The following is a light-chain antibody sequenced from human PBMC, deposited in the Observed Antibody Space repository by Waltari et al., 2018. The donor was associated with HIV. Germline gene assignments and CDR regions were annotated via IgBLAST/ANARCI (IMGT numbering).Light chain of an antibody. Sequence: QSALTQPRSVSGSPGQSVTISCTGTSSDVGGFNFVSWYQQPPGKAPKPMIYDVTKRPSGVPDRFSGSRFDNTASLTVSGLEADDEAEYYCCSYAGSYTLVVFGGGTKLTVL. CDR2: DVT. V-gene: IGLV2-11*01. CDR1: SSDVGGFNF. J-gene: IGLJ2*01. CDR3: CSYAGSYTLVV.